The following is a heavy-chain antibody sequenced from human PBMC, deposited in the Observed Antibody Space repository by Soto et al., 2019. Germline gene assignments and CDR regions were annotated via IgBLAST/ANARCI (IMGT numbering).Heavy chain of an antibody. Sequence: QLQLQESGPGLVKPSETLSLTSTVSGGSISSSSYYWGWIRQPPGKGLEWIGSIYYSGSTYYNPSLKSRVPISVDTSKQQYSLKLSSVTAADTAVYYCARHGLGKEYYYYGMDVWGQGTTVTVSS. CDR2: IYYSGST. V-gene: IGHV4-39*01. CDR3: ARHGLGKEYYYYGMDV. CDR1: GGSISSSSYY. J-gene: IGHJ6*02.